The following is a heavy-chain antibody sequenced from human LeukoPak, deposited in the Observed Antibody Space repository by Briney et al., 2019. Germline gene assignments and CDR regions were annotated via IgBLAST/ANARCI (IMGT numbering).Heavy chain of an antibody. CDR2: TYYRSKWYN. CDR1: GDSVSSNSAA. Sequence: KPSQTLSLTCAISGDSVSSNSAAWNWIRQSPSRGLEWLGRTYYRSKWYNDYAVSVKSRITINPDTSKNQFSLQLNSVTPEDTAVYYCARAPNWNHLRYYYYYMDVWGKGTTVTVSS. CDR3: ARAPNWNHLRYYYYYMDV. V-gene: IGHV6-1*01. D-gene: IGHD1-1*01. J-gene: IGHJ6*03.